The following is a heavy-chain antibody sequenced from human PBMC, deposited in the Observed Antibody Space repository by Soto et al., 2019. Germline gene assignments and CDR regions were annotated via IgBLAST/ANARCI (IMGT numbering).Heavy chain of an antibody. J-gene: IGHJ4*02. CDR3: ARVFDSLPVSGYYSY. D-gene: IGHD3-3*01. CDR2: IIPIFGTS. CDR1: GGTFSSYA. Sequence: QVQLVQSGAEVKKPGSSVKVSCKASGGTFSSYAISWVRQAPGQGLEWMGGIIPIFGTSNYAQKFKGRVTITADQSTCTAIMELISLRSEDRAVYYCARVFDSLPVSGYYSYWGQGTLVTESS. V-gene: IGHV1-69*01.